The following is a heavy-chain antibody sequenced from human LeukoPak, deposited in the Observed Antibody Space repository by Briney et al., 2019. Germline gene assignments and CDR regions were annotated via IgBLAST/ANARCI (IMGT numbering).Heavy chain of an antibody. CDR3: ARMGPYGSGSYAVDY. Sequence: GGSLRLSCAASGFTFSSYWMLWVRHAPGEGLVWVSRINGDGSSTSYADSVKGRFTISRDHAKNTLYLQMNSLRAEDTAVYYCARMGPYGSGSYAVDYWGQGTLVTVSS. V-gene: IGHV3-74*01. J-gene: IGHJ4*02. CDR2: INGDGSST. D-gene: IGHD3-10*01. CDR1: GFTFSSYW.